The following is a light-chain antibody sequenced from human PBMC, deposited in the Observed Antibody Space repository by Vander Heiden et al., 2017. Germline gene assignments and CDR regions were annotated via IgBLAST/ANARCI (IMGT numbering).Light chain of an antibody. Sequence: DIQMTQSPSSLSASEGDRVTITCRASQNIINYLSWYQQKPGKAPKVLMYAASRLQSGVPSRFSGSGSGTDFTLTISRLQPEDFAIYYCQQSETLPLTFGHGTKVDV. CDR3: QQSETLPLT. CDR1: QNIINY. J-gene: IGKJ3*01. V-gene: IGKV1-39*01. CDR2: AAS.